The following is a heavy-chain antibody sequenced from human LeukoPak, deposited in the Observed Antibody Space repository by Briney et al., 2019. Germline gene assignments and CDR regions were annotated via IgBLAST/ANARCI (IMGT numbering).Heavy chain of an antibody. J-gene: IGHJ4*02. CDR1: GGSISSGSYY. CDR2: FYYTGGT. Sequence: SETLSLTCTVSGGSISSGSYYWSWIRQPAGKGLEWIGSFYYTGGTYYSPSFRSRVIISADTSKNQFSLYFHSVTAADTAVYFCGSSHSSSWYDFWGQGTLVTVSS. V-gene: IGHV4-39*07. D-gene: IGHD6-13*01. CDR3: GSSHSSSWYDF.